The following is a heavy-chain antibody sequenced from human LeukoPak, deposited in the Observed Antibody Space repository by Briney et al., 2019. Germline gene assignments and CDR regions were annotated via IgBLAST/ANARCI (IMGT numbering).Heavy chain of an antibody. J-gene: IGHJ6*02. D-gene: IGHD6-13*01. CDR3: ARADRRSSNWYPPAASYYYYGMDV. Sequence: ASVKVSCKASGYTFTSYAMHWVRQAPGQRLEWMGWINAGNGNTKYSQKFQGRVTITRDTSASTAYMELSRLRSDDTAVYYCARADRRSSNWYPPAASYYYYGMDVWGQGTTVTVSS. V-gene: IGHV1-3*01. CDR2: INAGNGNT. CDR1: GYTFTSYA.